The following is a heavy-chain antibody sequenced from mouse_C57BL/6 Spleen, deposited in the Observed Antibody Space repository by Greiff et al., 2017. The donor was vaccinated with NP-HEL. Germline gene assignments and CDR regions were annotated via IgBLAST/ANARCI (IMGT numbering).Heavy chain of an antibody. CDR2: IDPETGGT. CDR1: GYTFTDYE. V-gene: IGHV1-15*01. CDR3: TRSYDAMDY. Sequence: VQLQQSGAELVRPGASVTLSCKASGYTFTDYEMHWVKQTPVHGLEWIGAIDPETGGTAYNQKFKGKAILTADKYSSTAYMELRSLTSEDSAVYYCTRSYDAMDYWGQGTSVTVSS. J-gene: IGHJ4*01.